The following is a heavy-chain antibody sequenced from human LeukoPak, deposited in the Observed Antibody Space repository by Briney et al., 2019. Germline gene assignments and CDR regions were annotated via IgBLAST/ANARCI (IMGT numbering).Heavy chain of an antibody. CDR1: GHTLTELS. D-gene: IGHD3-9*01. CDR2: FDPEDGET. CDR3: ATAELRYFDPFDP. V-gene: IGHV1-24*01. J-gene: IGHJ5*02. Sequence: ASVKVSCKVSGHTLTELSMHWVRQAPGKGLEWMGGFDPEDGETIYAQKFQGRVTMTEDTSTDTAYMELSSLRSEDTAVYYCATAELRYFDPFDPWGQGTLVTVSS.